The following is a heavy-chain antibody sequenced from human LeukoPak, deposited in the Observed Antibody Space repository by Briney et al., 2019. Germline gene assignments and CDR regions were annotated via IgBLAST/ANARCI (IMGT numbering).Heavy chain of an antibody. D-gene: IGHD5-24*01. CDR1: GGSISSSSYY. Sequence: SETLSLTCTDSGGSISSSSYYWGWIRQPPGKGLEWIGSIYYSGSTYYNPSLKSRVTISVDTSKNQFSLKLSSVTAADTAVYFCARDRDGYNYGFDYWGQGSLVTVSS. V-gene: IGHV4-39*07. CDR3: ARDRDGYNYGFDY. CDR2: IYYSGST. J-gene: IGHJ4*02.